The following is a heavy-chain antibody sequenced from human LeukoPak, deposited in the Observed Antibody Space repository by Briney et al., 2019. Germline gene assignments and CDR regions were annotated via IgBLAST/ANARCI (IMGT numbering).Heavy chain of an antibody. V-gene: IGHV3-74*01. CDR2: INSDGITT. CDR1: GFTFSSYW. J-gene: IGHJ4*02. CDR3: ARTPYCSSTTCEDFDY. D-gene: IGHD2-2*01. Sequence: GGSLRLSCAASGFTFSSYWMHWVRQAPGKGLVWVSRINSDGITTNYADSVKGRFTISRDNAKNTLYLQMNSLRADDTAVYYCARTPYCSSTTCEDFDYWGQGTLVTASS.